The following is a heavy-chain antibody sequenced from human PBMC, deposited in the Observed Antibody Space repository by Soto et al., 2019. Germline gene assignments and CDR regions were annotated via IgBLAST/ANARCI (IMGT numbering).Heavy chain of an antibody. CDR3: ATRATMRQYSFGIDV. V-gene: IGHV5-10-1*01. CDR2: IDPSDSYT. CDR1: GYRFNNYW. J-gene: IGHJ6*01. Sequence: GESLKISCKVSGYRFNNYWITWLRQMPGKVLEWLARIDPSDSYTNYSPSFEGRVTVSVDKSTSTAYLQWSSLQASDTATYYCATRATMRQYSFGIDVWGQGTPVTLSS. D-gene: IGHD2-15*01.